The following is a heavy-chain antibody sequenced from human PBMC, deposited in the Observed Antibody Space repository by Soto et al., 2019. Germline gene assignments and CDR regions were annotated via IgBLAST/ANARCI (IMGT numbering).Heavy chain of an antibody. CDR2: ISAYNGNT. V-gene: IGHV1-18*01. CDR1: GYTFTSYG. CDR3: ARLNQPYSYYYMDV. J-gene: IGHJ6*03. Sequence: ASVKVSCKASGYTFTSYGISWVRQAPGQGLEWMGWISAYNGNTNYAQKLQGRVTMTTDTSTSTAYMELRSLRSDDTAVYYCARLNQPYSYYYMDVWGKGTTVTVSS.